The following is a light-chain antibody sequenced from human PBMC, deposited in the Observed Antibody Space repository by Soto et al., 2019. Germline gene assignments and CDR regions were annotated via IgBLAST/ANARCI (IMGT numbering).Light chain of an antibody. V-gene: IGKV3-20*01. CDR3: QQYGSSPPDT. CDR1: QSVSSSS. Sequence: EIVLTQSPGTLSLSPGERATLSCRVSQSVSSSSLAWYQQKPGQSPRLLIYATSKRPSGIPDRFSGGGSGTDFTLTISRLEPEDVAVYYCQQYGSSPPDTFGQGTKLDI. CDR2: ATS. J-gene: IGKJ2*01.